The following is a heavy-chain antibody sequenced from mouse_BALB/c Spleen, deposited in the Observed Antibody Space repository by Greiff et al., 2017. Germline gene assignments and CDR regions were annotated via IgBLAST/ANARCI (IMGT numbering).Heavy chain of an antibody. CDR1: GFTFSDYY. Sequence: EVHLVESGGGLVKPGGSLKLSCAASGFTFSDYYMYWVRQTPEKRLEWVATISDGGSYTYYPDSVKGRFTISRDNAKNNLYLQMSSLKSEDTAMYYCARDRYDGSSYGYFDVWGAGTTVTVSS. D-gene: IGHD1-1*01. J-gene: IGHJ1*01. V-gene: IGHV5-4*02. CDR3: ARDRYDGSSYGYFDV. CDR2: ISDGGSYT.